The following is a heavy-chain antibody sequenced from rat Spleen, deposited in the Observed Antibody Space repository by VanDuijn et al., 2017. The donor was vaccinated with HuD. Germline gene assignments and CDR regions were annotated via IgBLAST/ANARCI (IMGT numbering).Heavy chain of an antibody. Sequence: EVQLVESGGGLVQPGRSMKLSCAASGFTFSSFAMAWVRQAPTKGLEWVASISYDGGNTYYRDSVKGRFTISRDNAKSSLYLQMDSLRSEDTSTYYCTRRPAHYWGQGVMVTVSS. CDR1: GFTFSSFA. V-gene: IGHV5-20*01. CDR3: TRRPAHY. J-gene: IGHJ2*01. CDR2: ISYDGGNT. D-gene: IGHD1-11*01.